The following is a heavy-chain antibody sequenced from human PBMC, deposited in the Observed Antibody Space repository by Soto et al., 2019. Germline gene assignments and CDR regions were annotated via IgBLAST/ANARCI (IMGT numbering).Heavy chain of an antibody. CDR3: ARGQDIVVGGMDV. CDR2: IDPSDSYT. J-gene: IGHJ6*02. Sequence: GESLKISCNGSGYSFTIYWISLVLQMPGKGLEWMWRIDPSDSYTNYSPSFQGHVTISADKSISTAYLQWSSLKASDTAMYYCARGQDIVVGGMDVWGQGTTVTVSS. V-gene: IGHV5-10-1*01. D-gene: IGHD2-15*01. CDR1: GYSFTIYW.